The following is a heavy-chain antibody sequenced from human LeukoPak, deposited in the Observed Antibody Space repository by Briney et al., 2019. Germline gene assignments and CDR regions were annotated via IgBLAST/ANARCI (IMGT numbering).Heavy chain of an antibody. D-gene: IGHD3-22*01. V-gene: IGHV3-48*03. J-gene: IGHJ3*02. CDR2: ISSSGSTI. CDR3: AKDYYDSSGLRPDAFDI. CDR1: GFTFSSYE. Sequence: PGGSLRLSCAASGFTFSSYEMNWVRQAPGKGLEWVSYISSSGSTIYYTDSVKGRFTISRDNAKNSLYLQMNSLRAEDTAVYYCAKDYYDSSGLRPDAFDIWGQGTMVTVSS.